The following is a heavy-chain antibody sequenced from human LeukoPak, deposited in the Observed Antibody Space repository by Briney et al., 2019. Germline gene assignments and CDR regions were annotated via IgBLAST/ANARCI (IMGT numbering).Heavy chain of an antibody. CDR3: AREADETGTTAWFDP. Sequence: PGGSLRLSCAASGFTFSSYWMHWVRQAPGKGRVWVSRINSDVSSTNYADSVKGRFTISRDNTKNTLYLQMNSLRAEDTAVYYCAREADETGTTAWFDPWGQGTLVTVSS. CDR2: INSDVSST. J-gene: IGHJ5*02. CDR1: GFTFSSYW. D-gene: IGHD1-7*01. V-gene: IGHV3-74*01.